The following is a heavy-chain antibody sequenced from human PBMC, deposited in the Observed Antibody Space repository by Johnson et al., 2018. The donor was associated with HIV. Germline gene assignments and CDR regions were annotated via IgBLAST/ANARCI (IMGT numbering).Heavy chain of an antibody. CDR1: GFTFSSYW. J-gene: IGHJ3*01. CDR3: ARDVLSDRSYPPDAFDV. D-gene: IGHD1-26*01. Sequence: VQLVESGGGVVKPGGSLRLSCAASGFTFSSYWMNWVRQAPGKGLQWVANIKQDGSEKYYVDSVKGRFTISRDNAKDSRFLQVNSLRAEDTAVYYCARDVLSDRSYPPDAFDVWGQGKMVTVSS. V-gene: IGHV3-7*05. CDR2: IKQDGSEK.